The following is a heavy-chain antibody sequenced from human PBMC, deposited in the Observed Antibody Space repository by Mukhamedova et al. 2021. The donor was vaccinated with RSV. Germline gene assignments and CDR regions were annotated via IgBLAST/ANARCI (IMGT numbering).Heavy chain of an antibody. J-gene: IGHJ3*02. CDR2: FDPEDGET. Sequence: APGKGLEWMGGFDPEDGETIYAQKFQGRVTMTEDTSTDTAYMELSSLRSEDTAVYYCVTDCSSTSCAPGFAFDIWGQGTMVTVSS. D-gene: IGHD2-2*01. CDR3: VTDCSSTSCAPGFAFDI. V-gene: IGHV1-24*01.